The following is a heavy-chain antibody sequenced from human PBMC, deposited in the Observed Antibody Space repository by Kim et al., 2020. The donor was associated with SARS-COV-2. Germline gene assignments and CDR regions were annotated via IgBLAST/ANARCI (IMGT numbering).Heavy chain of an antibody. J-gene: IGHJ3*02. D-gene: IGHD2-2*01. CDR1: GVTFSSYA. CDR3: ASSNIVVVPAAILSDAFDI. V-gene: IGHV1-69*04. CDR2: IIPILGIA. Sequence: SVKVSCKASGVTFSSYAISWVRQAPGQGLEWMGRIIPILGIANYAQKFQGRVTITADKSTSTAYMELSSLRSEDTAVYYCASSNIVVVPAAILSDAFDIWGQGTMVTVSS.